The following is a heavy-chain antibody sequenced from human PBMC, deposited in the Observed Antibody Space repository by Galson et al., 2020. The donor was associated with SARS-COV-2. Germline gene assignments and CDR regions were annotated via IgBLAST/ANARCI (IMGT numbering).Heavy chain of an antibody. D-gene: IGHD2-2*01. CDR2: ISYDGSNK. Sequence: GGSLRLSCAASGFTFSSYAMHWVRQAPGKGLEWVAVISYDGSNKYYADSVKGRFTISRDNSKNTLYLQMNSLRAEDTAVYYCARTYIVVVPGGCMDVWGKGTTVTVSS. V-gene: IGHV3-30*01. CDR3: ARTYIVVVPGGCMDV. CDR1: GFTFSSYA. J-gene: IGHJ6*03.